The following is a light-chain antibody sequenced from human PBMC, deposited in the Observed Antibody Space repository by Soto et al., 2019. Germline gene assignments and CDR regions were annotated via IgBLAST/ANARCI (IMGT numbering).Light chain of an antibody. CDR2: DAS. Sequence: DIQMTQSPSTLSASVGDRVTITCRASQTISNWLAWYQQKPGKAPKVLIFDASTLDGGVPSRFSGRRSGTDFALTISSLQPSDLATYYCQQYNTYPLAFXGGTKLDIK. CDR1: QTISNW. V-gene: IGKV1-5*01. CDR3: QQYNTYPLA. J-gene: IGKJ4*01.